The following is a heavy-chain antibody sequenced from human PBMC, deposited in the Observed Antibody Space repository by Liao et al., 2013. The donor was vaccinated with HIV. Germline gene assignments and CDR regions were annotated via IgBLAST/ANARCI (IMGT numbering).Heavy chain of an antibody. CDR2: IYYSGST. J-gene: IGHJ5*02. CDR1: GGSISSYY. Sequence: QVQLQESGSGLVKPSETLSLTCTVSGGSISSYYWSWIRQPPGKGLEWIGYIYYSGSTNYNPSLKSRVTISVDTSKNQFSLKLSSVTAADTAVYYCARTDQYYDFWNGYENWFDPWGQGTLVTVSS. D-gene: IGHD3-3*01. V-gene: IGHV4-59*12. CDR3: ARTDQYYDFWNGYENWFDP.